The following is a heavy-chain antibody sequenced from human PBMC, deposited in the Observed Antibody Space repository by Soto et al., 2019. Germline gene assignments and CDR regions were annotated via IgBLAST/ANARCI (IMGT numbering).Heavy chain of an antibody. J-gene: IGHJ6*02. CDR1: GFTFSRYG. V-gene: IGHV3-21*02. Sequence: EVQLVESGGGLVKPGGSLRLSCAASGFTFSRYGMNWVRQAPGKGLELVSSISGLSSFIYYADSVKGRFTVSRDNAKNYLLVQMNSRTAEDTAEDYCGASPPQRLAEYSYYGMDVWGQGTTVIVSS. CDR2: ISGLSSFI. CDR3: GASPPQRLAEYSYYGMDV. D-gene: IGHD6-25*01.